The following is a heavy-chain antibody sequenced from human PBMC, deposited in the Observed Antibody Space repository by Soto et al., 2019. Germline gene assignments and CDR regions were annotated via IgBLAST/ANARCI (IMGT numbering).Heavy chain of an antibody. V-gene: IGHV4-31*03. J-gene: IGHJ6*03. CDR2: IYYSGST. CDR3: AREAAINAPFSCSGGSCYSYYYYMDV. Sequence: PSETLSLTCTVSGGSISSGGYYWSWIRQHPGKGLEWIGYIYYSGSTYYNPSLKSRVTISVDTSKNQFSLKLSSVTAADTAVYYCAREAAINAPFSCSGGSCYSYYYYMDVWGKGTTVTVSS. CDR1: GGSISSGGYY. D-gene: IGHD2-15*01.